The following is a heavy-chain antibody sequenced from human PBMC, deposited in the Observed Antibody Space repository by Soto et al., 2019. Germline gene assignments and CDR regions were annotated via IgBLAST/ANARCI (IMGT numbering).Heavy chain of an antibody. D-gene: IGHD3-22*01. CDR3: VKDRDSNSWPSRGV. J-gene: IGHJ6*02. Sequence: QVHLVQSGAEVKKPGASVNVSCKTSGYTFTRNGISWVRQAPGQGLEWMGWISPNSGNTKYAQKLQGRVIMTTDTSTSTAYMELRSLRSDDTAVYYCVKDRDSNSWPSRGVWGPGTTVTVSS. V-gene: IGHV1-18*01. CDR1: GYTFTRNG. CDR2: ISPNSGNT.